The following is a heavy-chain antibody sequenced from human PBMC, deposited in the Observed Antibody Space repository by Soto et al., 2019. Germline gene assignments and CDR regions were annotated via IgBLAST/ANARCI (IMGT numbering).Heavy chain of an antibody. V-gene: IGHV4-61*01. CDR2: IYYSGST. CDR3: ARDLGITGTYYYYYAMDV. CDR1: GGSVSSGSYY. J-gene: IGHJ6*02. D-gene: IGHD1-20*01. Sequence: SETLSLTCTVSGGSVSSGSYYWSWIRQPPGKGLEWIGYIYYSGSTNYNPSLKSRVTISVDTSKNQFSLKLSSVTAADTAVYYCARDLGITGTYYYYYAMDVWGQGTTVTVSS.